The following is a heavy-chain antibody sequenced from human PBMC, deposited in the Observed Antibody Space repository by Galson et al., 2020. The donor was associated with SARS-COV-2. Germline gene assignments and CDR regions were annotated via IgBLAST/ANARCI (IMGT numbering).Heavy chain of an antibody. CDR3: ARAPEVVTPSAEYFQH. V-gene: IGHV4-61*01. D-gene: IGHD2-15*01. Sequence: SETLSLTCTVSGGSVSSGSYYWSWIRQPPGKGLEWIGYIYYSGSTNYNPSLKSRVTISVDTSKNQFSLKLSSVTAADTAVYYCARAPEVVTPSAEYFQHWGQGTLVTVSS. J-gene: IGHJ1*01. CDR1: GGSVSSGSYY. CDR2: IYYSGST.